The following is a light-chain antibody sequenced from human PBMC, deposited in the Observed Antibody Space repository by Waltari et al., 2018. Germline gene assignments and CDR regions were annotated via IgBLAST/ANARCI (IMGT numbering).Light chain of an antibody. Sequence: QSVLTQPPSVSGAPGQTVTISCAGSSSNLGAGYDVHWYQQLPGAAPKLLIYAYSSRPSGVPDRFYGSKSGTSASLAINGLQPEDEADYYCQSYDSALSAVFGGGTKVTVL. J-gene: IGLJ3*02. CDR2: AYS. CDR3: QSYDSALSAV. CDR1: SSNLGAGYD. V-gene: IGLV1-40*01.